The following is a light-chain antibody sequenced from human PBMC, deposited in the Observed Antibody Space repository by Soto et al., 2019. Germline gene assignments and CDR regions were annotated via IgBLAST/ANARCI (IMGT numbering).Light chain of an antibody. J-gene: IGKJ3*01. CDR1: QGIANS. V-gene: IGKV1-27*01. CDR2: NAS. Sequence: DIQMTQSPSSLSASLGDTVTITCRASQGIANSLAWYQQKPGKVPDLLIYNASSLQSGVTSRFSGSGSGTHFTVAIRSLQPEDVASYYCQEYHSPPFTFGPGTQVNSK. CDR3: QEYHSPPFT.